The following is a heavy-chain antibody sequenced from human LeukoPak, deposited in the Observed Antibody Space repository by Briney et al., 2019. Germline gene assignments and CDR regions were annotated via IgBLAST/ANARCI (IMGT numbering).Heavy chain of an antibody. D-gene: IGHD2-15*01. CDR2: VNGGNGNT. J-gene: IGHJ4*02. Sequence: GASVKVSCKASGYTFTHYAMHWVRQAPGQRLEWMGWVNGGNGNTEYSQKFQGRVTITRDTSASTAYMELVSLTSEDTAVYYCARGHCSGGSCYSWDYWGQGTLVTVSS. CDR1: GYTFTHYA. V-gene: IGHV1-3*01. CDR3: ARGHCSGGSCYSWDY.